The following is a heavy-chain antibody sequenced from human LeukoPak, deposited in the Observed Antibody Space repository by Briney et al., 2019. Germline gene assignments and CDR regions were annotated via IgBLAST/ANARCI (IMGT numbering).Heavy chain of an antibody. CDR1: GFTFSNYS. CDR3: ASFPPYMVRTDAFDI. Sequence: PGGSLRLSCEASGFTFSNYSMNWVRQAPGKGLEWVSSISRSSAYIYYADSVKGRFTISRDNAKNSLYLQMNSLRAEDTAVYYCASFPPYMVRTDAFDIWGQGTMVTVSS. J-gene: IGHJ3*02. V-gene: IGHV3-21*01. D-gene: IGHD3-10*01. CDR2: ISRSSAYI.